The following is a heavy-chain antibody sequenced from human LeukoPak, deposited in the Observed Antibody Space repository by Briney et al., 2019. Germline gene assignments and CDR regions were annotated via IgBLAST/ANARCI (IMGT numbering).Heavy chain of an antibody. Sequence: PSETLSLTCAVYGGSFSGYYWSWIRQPPGKGLVWIGEINHSGSTNYNPSLKSRVTISVDTSKNQFSLKLSSVTAADTAVYYCARGNYDFWSGYYTTYYFDYWGQGTLVTVSS. CDR2: INHSGST. V-gene: IGHV4-34*01. D-gene: IGHD3-3*01. CDR3: ARGNYDFWSGYYTTYYFDY. J-gene: IGHJ4*02. CDR1: GGSFSGYY.